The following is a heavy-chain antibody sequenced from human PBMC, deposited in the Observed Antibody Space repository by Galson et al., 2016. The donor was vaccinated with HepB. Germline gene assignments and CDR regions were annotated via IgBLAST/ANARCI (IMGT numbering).Heavy chain of an antibody. CDR3: ARNLTITSRVDHSFRHTCFDP. D-gene: IGHD4/OR15-4a*01. J-gene: IGHJ5*02. CDR2: VYYSGSP. V-gene: IGHV4-39*01. Sequence: SETLSLTCSVSGDSIMSHTDYWAWIRQPPGKGLEWIGSVYYSGSPVYNPSLKSRVTLSVDTSKNQFSLMLNSVTSADTAVYFCARNLTITSRVDHSFRHTCFDPWGQGTLVTVSS. CDR1: GDSIMSHTDY.